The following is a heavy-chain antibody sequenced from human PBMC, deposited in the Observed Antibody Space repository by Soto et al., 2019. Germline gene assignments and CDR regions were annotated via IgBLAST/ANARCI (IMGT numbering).Heavy chain of an antibody. D-gene: IGHD4-17*01. V-gene: IGHV4-61*01. Sequence: SETLSLTCTVSGGSVSSGSYYWSWIRQPPGKGLEWIGYIYYSGSTNYNPSLKSRVTISVDTSKNQFSLKLSSVTAADTAVYYCARGLATVTPVYYYGMDVWGQGTTVTV. J-gene: IGHJ6*02. CDR3: ARGLATVTPVYYYGMDV. CDR2: IYYSGST. CDR1: GGSVSSGSYY.